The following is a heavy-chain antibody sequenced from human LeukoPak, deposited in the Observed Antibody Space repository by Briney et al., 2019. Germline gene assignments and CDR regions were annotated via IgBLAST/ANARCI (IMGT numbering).Heavy chain of an antibody. J-gene: IGHJ4*02. CDR3: ARGPGGGY. CDR2: IYYSGST. Sequence: SETLSLTCTVSGGSISSYYWSWIRQPPGKGLEWIGYIYYSGSTNYIPSLKSRVTISVDTSKNQFSLKLSSVTAADTAVYYCARGPGGGYWGQGTLVTVSS. CDR1: GGSISSYY. V-gene: IGHV4-59*01. D-gene: IGHD2-2*01.